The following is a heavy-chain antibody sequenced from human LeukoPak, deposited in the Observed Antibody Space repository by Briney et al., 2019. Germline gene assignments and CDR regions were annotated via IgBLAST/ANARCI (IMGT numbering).Heavy chain of an antibody. D-gene: IGHD6-6*01. J-gene: IGHJ6*02. CDR1: GGSISSTTYS. V-gene: IGHV4-39*01. CDR3: ARVKAARWYYYYGMDV. Sequence: SETLSLTCTISGGSISSTTYSWGWIRQPPGKGLEWIGNISYTGNTYYNPSLKSRVTLSVDTSKNQFSLKLSSVTAADTAVYYCARVKAARWYYYYGMDVWGQGTTVTVSS. CDR2: ISYTGNT.